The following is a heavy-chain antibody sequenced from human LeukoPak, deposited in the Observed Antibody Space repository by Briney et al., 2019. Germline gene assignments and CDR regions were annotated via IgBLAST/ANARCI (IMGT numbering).Heavy chain of an antibody. Sequence: PSETLSLTCAVYGGSFSGYYWSWIRQPPGKGLEWIGEINHSGSTNYNPSLKSRVTISVDTSKNQFSLKLSSVTAADTAVYYCARDIGGYSGYDYFDYWGQGTLVTVSS. CDR2: INHSGST. V-gene: IGHV4-34*01. D-gene: IGHD5-12*01. CDR1: GGSFSGYY. J-gene: IGHJ4*02. CDR3: ARDIGGYSGYDYFDY.